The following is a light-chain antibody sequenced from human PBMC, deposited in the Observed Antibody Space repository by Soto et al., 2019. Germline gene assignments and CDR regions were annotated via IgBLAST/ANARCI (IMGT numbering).Light chain of an antibody. CDR1: SSDVGGYNY. CDR2: EVS. J-gene: IGLJ2*01. Sequence: QSALTQPASVSGSPGQSITISCTGTSSDVGGYNYVSWYQQHPGKAPKLMISEVSNRPSGVSNRFSGSKSGNTAYLTISGLQAEDEADYYCSSYTSSSTLVFGGGTKLTVL. CDR3: SSYTSSSTLV. V-gene: IGLV2-14*01.